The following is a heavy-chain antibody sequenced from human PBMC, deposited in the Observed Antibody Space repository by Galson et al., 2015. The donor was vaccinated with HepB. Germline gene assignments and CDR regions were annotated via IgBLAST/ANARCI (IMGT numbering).Heavy chain of an antibody. Sequence: SLRLSCAASGFTFSSYGMHWVRQAPGKGLEWVAVIWYDGSNKYYADSVKGRFTISRDNSKNTLYLQMNSLRAEDTAVYYCARDREEGDYFDYWGQGTLVTVSS. J-gene: IGHJ4*02. V-gene: IGHV3-33*08. D-gene: IGHD1-26*01. CDR3: ARDREEGDYFDY. CDR1: GFTFSSYG. CDR2: IWYDGSNK.